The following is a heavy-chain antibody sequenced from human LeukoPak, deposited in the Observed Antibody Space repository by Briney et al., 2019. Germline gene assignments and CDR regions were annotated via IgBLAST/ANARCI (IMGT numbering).Heavy chain of an antibody. J-gene: IGHJ4*02. CDR1: GFTVSSNY. D-gene: IGHD3-10*01. CDR2: IYSGGST. V-gene: IGHV3-53*01. Sequence: GGSLSLSCAASGFTVSSNYMSWVRQAPGKGLEWVSVIYSGGSTYYADSVKGRFTISRDNSKNTLYLQMNSLRAEDTAVYYCARVRLWFGEGADYWGQGTLVTVSS. CDR3: ARVRLWFGEGADY.